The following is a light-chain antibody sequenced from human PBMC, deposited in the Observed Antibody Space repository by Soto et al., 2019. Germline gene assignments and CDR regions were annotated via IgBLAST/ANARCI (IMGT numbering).Light chain of an antibody. J-gene: IGLJ2*01. CDR1: TSYVGRYKF. CDR3: GSSTDTDTLVI. Sequence: QSALTQPASVSGSPGQSITISCTGTTSYVGRYKFVSWYQHHPGKAPKLLIFEVTNRPSGVSSRFSGSKSGNTASLTISGLQTEDEATYYCGSSTDTDTLVIFGGGTKVTVL. V-gene: IGLV2-14*01. CDR2: EVT.